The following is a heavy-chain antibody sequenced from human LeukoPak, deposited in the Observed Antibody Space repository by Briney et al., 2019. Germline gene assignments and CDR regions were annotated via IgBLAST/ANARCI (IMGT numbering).Heavy chain of an antibody. V-gene: IGHV4-59*01. CDR2: IYYSGST. D-gene: IGHD3-22*01. CDR1: GGSFSGYY. CDR3: ARAKHDSSGYATHFDY. Sequence: SETLSLTCAVYGGSFSGYYWSWIRQPPGKGLEWIGYIYYSGSTNYNPSLKSRVTISVDTSKNQFSLKLSSVTAADTAVYYCARAKHDSSGYATHFDYWGQGTLVTVSS. J-gene: IGHJ4*02.